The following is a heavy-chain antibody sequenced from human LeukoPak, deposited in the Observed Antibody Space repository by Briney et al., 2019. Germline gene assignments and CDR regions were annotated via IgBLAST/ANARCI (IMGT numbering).Heavy chain of an antibody. CDR1: GVSISSSTYY. Sequence: SETLSLTCTVSGVSISSSTYYWGWIRQPPGKGLEWIGSIYYSGSTYYNPSLKSRVTISVDTSKNQFSLKLSSVTAADTAVYYCARQDYGGNSWNYYGMDVWGQGTTVTVSS. V-gene: IGHV4-39*01. D-gene: IGHD4-23*01. J-gene: IGHJ6*02. CDR3: ARQDYGGNSWNYYGMDV. CDR2: IYYSGST.